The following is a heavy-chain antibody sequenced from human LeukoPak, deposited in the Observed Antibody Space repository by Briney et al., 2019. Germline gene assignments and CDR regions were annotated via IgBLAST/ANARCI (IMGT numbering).Heavy chain of an antibody. Sequence: GGSLRLSCAASGFTFSSYSMNWVRQAPGKGLEWVSYISSSSSTIYYADSVKGRFTISRDNAKNSLYLQMNSLRDEDTAVYYCARLTVTSAKPYYYYYYGMDVWGQGTTVTVSS. J-gene: IGHJ6*02. CDR3: ARLTVTSAKPYYYYYYGMDV. CDR1: GFTFSSYS. D-gene: IGHD4-17*01. V-gene: IGHV3-48*02. CDR2: ISSSSSTI.